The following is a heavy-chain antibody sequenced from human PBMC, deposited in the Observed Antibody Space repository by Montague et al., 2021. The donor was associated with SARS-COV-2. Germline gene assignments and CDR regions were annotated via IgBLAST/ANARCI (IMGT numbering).Heavy chain of an antibody. V-gene: IGHV4-39*07. CDR2: IYYSGST. Sequence: SETLSLTCTVSGGSIRSSSYYWGWIRQPPGKGLEWIGSIYYSGSTYYNPSLKSRVTISVDTSKNQFSLELSSVTAADTAVYYCARGDVEMATIKSGGPFYHFDYWGQGALVTVSS. J-gene: IGHJ4*02. CDR1: GGSIRSSSYY. CDR3: ARGDVEMATIKSGGPFYHFDY. D-gene: IGHD5-24*01.